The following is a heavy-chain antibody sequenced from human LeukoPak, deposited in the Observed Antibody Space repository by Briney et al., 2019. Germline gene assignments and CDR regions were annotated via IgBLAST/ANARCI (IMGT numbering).Heavy chain of an antibody. CDR1: GGTFSSYA. CDR2: IIPILGIA. CDR3: ARFSGYDHVPNDY. V-gene: IGHV1-69*04. J-gene: IGHJ4*02. Sequence: ASVKVSCKASGGTFSSYAISWVRQAPGQGLEWMGRIIPILGIANYAQKFQGRVTITADKSTSTAYMELSSLRSEDTAVYYCARFSGYDHVPNDYWGQGTLVTVSS. D-gene: IGHD5-12*01.